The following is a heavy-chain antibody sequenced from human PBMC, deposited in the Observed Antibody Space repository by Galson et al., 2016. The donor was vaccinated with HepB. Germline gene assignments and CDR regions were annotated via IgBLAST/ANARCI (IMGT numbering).Heavy chain of an antibody. CDR2: ISYDGTYDGTKK. Sequence: HWVRQAPGKGLEWVAVISYDGTYDGTKKYYADSVKGRFTISRDNSKNTLFLQVNSLRTEDTGVYYCAKHRQLRFLEWLPDQPFDSWDQGTQVIVSS. V-gene: IGHV3-30*18. J-gene: IGHJ4*02. D-gene: IGHD3-3*01. CDR3: AKHRQLRFLEWLPDQPFDS.